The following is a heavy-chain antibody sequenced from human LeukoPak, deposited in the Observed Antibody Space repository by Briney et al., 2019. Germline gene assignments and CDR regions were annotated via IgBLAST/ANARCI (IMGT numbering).Heavy chain of an antibody. Sequence: GGSLRLSCAASGFTFSSYAMSWVRQAPGKGLEWVSAISGSGGSTYYADSVKGRFTISRDNSKNTLYLQMNSLSAEDTAVYYCAKAREGSGSYFDYWGQGTLVTVSS. CDR2: ISGSGGST. J-gene: IGHJ4*02. D-gene: IGHD3-10*01. CDR1: GFTFSSYA. V-gene: IGHV3-23*01. CDR3: AKAREGSGSYFDY.